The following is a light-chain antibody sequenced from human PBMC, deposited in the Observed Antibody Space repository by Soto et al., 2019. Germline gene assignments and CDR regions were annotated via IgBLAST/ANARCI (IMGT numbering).Light chain of an antibody. CDR3: HQLNSFPIP. Sequence: IQLTQSPSSLSASVGDRVTISCRASQGIANFLAWYQQKPGKAPKLLIYGASTLQSGVPSRFSGSGSGTDFTLTISSLQPEDFANYYYHQLNSFPIPFGPGTKVYIK. J-gene: IGKJ3*01. V-gene: IGKV1-9*01. CDR1: QGIANF. CDR2: GAS.